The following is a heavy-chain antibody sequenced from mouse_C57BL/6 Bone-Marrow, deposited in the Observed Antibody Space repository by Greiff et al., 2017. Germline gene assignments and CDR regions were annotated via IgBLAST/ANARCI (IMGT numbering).Heavy chain of an antibody. J-gene: IGHJ2*01. CDR2: IYPGSGNT. Sequence: VQLKESGPELVKPGASVKISCKASGYSFTSYYIHWVKQRPGQGLEWIGWIYPGSGNTKYNEKFKGKATLTADTSSSTAYMQLSSLTSEDSAVYYCARETGFDYWGQGTTLTVSS. CDR1: GYSFTSYY. CDR3: ARETGFDY. V-gene: IGHV1-66*01. D-gene: IGHD4-1*01.